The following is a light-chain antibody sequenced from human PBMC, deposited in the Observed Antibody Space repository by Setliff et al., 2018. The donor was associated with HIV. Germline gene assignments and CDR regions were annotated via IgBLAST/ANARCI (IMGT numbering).Light chain of an antibody. V-gene: IGLV2-14*03. CDR3: SSYTSSSLYV. CDR2: DVN. Sequence: QSALAQPASVSGSPGQSITISCTGSATDVGNYESVSWYQHHPGEVPKLIIYDVNKRPSGISNRFSGSKTGNSASLTISGLHTEDEADYYCSSYTSSSLYVVGTGTKGTVL. CDR1: ATDVGNYES. J-gene: IGLJ1*01.